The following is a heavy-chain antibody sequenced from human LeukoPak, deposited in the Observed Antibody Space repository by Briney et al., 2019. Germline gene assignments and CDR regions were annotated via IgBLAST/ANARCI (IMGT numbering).Heavy chain of an antibody. CDR3: ARGDVVVPAAMGSWFDP. CDR2: INHSGST. D-gene: IGHD2-2*01. V-gene: IGHV4-34*01. J-gene: IGHJ5*02. Sequence: SETLSLTCAVCGGSFSGYYWSWIRQPPGKGLEGIGEINHSGSTNYNPSLKSRVTISVDTSKNQFSLKLSSLTAADTAVYYCARGDVVVPAAMGSWFDPWGQGTLVTVSS. CDR1: GGSFSGYY.